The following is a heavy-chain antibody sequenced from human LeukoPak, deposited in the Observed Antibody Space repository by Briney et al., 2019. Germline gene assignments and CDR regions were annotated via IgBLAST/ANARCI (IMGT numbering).Heavy chain of an antibody. CDR2: IIPIFGTA. D-gene: IGHD2-2*01. J-gene: IGHJ5*02. CDR3: ARESDLYCSSTSCRFDP. Sequence: SVKVSCKASGYTFTSYDISWVRQAPGQGLEWMGGIIPIFGTANYAQKFQGRVTITADESTSTAYMELSSLRSEDTAVYYCARESDLYCSSTSCRFDPWGQGTLVTVSS. CDR1: GYTFTSYD. V-gene: IGHV1-69*13.